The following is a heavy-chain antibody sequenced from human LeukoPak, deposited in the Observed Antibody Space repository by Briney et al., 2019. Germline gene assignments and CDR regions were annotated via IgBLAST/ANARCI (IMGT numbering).Heavy chain of an antibody. V-gene: IGHV1-24*01. CDR2: FDTEDDET. D-gene: IGHD1-26*01. CDR1: GYTLTELS. J-gene: IGHJ4*02. Sequence: ASVKVSCKVSGYTLTELSIHWVRQAPGKGLEWPGGFDTEDDETIYALKLQGRVTLTEDTSTDTAYMELTSLRSEDTAIYYCAAKGKMEWEVGLHYWGQGTLLIVSS. CDR3: AAKGKMEWEVGLHY.